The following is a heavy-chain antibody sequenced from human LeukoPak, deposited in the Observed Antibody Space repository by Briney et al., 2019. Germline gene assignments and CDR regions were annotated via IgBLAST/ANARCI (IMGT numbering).Heavy chain of an antibody. CDR1: GGSINSSSYY. D-gene: IGHD5-18*01. Sequence: SETLSLTCTVSGGSINSSSYYWRWVRQPPGKRLEWIGSMYYRGSTYYNPSLKSRVTISVDTSKNQFSLKLSSVYAADTAVYYCAREGDTAMGYFDYWGQGTMVTVSS. J-gene: IGHJ4*02. CDR2: MYYRGST. CDR3: AREGDTAMGYFDY. V-gene: IGHV4-39*07.